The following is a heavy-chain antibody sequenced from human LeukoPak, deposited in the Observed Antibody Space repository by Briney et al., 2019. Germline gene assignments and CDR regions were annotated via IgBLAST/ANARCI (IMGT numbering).Heavy chain of an antibody. D-gene: IGHD1-26*01. V-gene: IGHV4-39*01. Sequence: PSETLSLTCTVSGGSISSSSYYWGWIRQPPGTGLEWLGSIYYSGSTYYNPSLKSRVTISVDTSKNQFSLKLSSVTAADTAVYYCARGASGSLTFDYWGQGTLVTVSS. CDR3: ARGASGSLTFDY. CDR1: GGSISSSSYY. CDR2: IYYSGST. J-gene: IGHJ4*02.